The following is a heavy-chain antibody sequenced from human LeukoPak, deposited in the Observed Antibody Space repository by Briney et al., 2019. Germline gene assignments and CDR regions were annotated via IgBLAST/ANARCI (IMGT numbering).Heavy chain of an antibody. CDR1: GGTFSSYA. J-gene: IGHJ6*03. V-gene: IGHV1-69*13. CDR2: IIPIFGTA. CDR3: ASVTLGYYYMDV. D-gene: IGHD2-21*02. Sequence: GASVKVSCKASGGTFSSYAISWVRQAPGQGLEWMGGIIPIFGTANYAQKFQGRVTITADESTSTAYMELSSLRFEDTAVYYCASVTLGYYYMDVWGKGTTVTVSS.